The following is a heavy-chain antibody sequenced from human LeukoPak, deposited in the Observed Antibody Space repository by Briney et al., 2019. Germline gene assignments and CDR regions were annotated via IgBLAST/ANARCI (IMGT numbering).Heavy chain of an antibody. Sequence: ASVKVSCKASGYTFTSYDINWVRRATGQGLEWMGWMNPNSGNTGYAQKFPGRVTMTRNTSISTAYMELSSLRSEDTAVYYCAREVSSTRKYYYYGMDVWGQGTTVTVSS. V-gene: IGHV1-8*01. CDR3: AREVSSTRKYYYYGMDV. CDR2: MNPNSGNT. J-gene: IGHJ6*02. CDR1: GYTFTSYD. D-gene: IGHD2-2*01.